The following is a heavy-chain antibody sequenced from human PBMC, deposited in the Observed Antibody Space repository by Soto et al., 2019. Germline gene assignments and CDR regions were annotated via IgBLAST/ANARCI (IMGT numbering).Heavy chain of an antibody. V-gene: IGHV4-59*01. Sequence: SETLSLTCTVSGDSISSYYWSWIRQPPGKGLEWIGYIYNSGGTNYNPSLESRVTISVDTSKSQFSLKLNSVTPADTAVYYCATMSIAASLDFWGQGTLVTVSS. CDR3: ATMSIAASLDF. J-gene: IGHJ4*02. CDR1: GDSISSYY. CDR2: IYNSGGT. D-gene: IGHD6-6*01.